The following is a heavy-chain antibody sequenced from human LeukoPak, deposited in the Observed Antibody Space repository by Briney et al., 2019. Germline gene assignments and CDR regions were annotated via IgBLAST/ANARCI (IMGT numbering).Heavy chain of an antibody. V-gene: IGHV3-21*01. Sequence: GGSLRLSCAASGFTFSSYSMNWVRQAPGKGLEWVSSISSSSSYIYYADSVKGRFTISRDNAKNSLYLQMNSLRAEDTAVYYCARDALVDIVATSTFDYWGQGTLVTVSS. CDR1: GFTFSSYS. CDR2: ISSSSSYI. J-gene: IGHJ4*02. CDR3: ARDALVDIVATSTFDY. D-gene: IGHD5-12*01.